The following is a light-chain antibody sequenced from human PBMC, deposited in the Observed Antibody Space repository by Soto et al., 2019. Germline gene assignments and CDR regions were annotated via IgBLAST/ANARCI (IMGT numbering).Light chain of an antibody. CDR1: SSDVGGYNY. Sequence: QSALTQPASVSGSPGQSITISFTGTSSDVGGYNYVSWYQQHSGKAPKLMIYEVSNRPSGVSNRFSGSKSGNTASLTISGLQAEDEADYYCSSYTSSSTLVFGTGTKLTVL. CDR2: EVS. V-gene: IGLV2-14*01. CDR3: SSYTSSSTLV. J-gene: IGLJ1*01.